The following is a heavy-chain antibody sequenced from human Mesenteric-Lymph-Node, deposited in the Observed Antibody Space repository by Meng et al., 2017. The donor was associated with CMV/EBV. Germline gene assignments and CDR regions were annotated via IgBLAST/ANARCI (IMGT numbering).Heavy chain of an antibody. CDR3: ARGPLITIFGVATNDAFDI. Sequence: KVSCKASGGTFSSYAISWVRQMPGKGLEWMGIIYPGNSDTRYSPSFQGQVTISADKSISTAYLQWSSLKASDTAMYYCARGPLITIFGVATNDAFDIWGQGTMVTVSS. CDR2: IYPGNSDT. CDR1: GGTFSSYA. J-gene: IGHJ3*02. D-gene: IGHD3-3*01. V-gene: IGHV5-51*01.